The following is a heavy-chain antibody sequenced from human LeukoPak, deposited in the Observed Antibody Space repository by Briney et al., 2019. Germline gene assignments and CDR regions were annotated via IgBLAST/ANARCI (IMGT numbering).Heavy chain of an antibody. D-gene: IGHD2-2*01. J-gene: IGHJ3*01. CDR3: ERVSCSSTSCPKRDAFDV. V-gene: IGHV4-59*01. CDR1: GGSISSYY. CDR2: IYYSGST. Sequence: PSETLSLTCTVSGGSISSYYWSWIRQPPGKGLEWIGYIYYSGSTNYNPSLKSRVTISVDTSKNQFSLRLSSVTAADTAVYYCERVSCSSTSCPKRDAFDVWGQGTMVTVSA.